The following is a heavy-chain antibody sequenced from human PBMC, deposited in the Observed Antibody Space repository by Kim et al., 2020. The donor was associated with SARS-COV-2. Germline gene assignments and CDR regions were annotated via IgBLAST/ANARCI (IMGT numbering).Heavy chain of an antibody. CDR3: ARDRTVVRGVIQYYFDY. J-gene: IGHJ4*02. D-gene: IGHD3-10*01. V-gene: IGHV1-3*01. Sequence: FQGRVTITRDTSASTAYMELSSLRSEDTAVYYCARDRTVVRGVIQYYFDYWGQGTLVTVSS.